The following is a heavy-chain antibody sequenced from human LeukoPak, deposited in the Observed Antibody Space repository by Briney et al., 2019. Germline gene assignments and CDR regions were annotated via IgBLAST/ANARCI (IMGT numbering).Heavy chain of an antibody. J-gene: IGHJ3*02. CDR1: GFTFSSYG. V-gene: IGHV3-30*18. CDR3: AKFTVGASNDAFDI. D-gene: IGHD1-26*01. CDR2: ISHDGSNT. Sequence: PGGSLRLSCAASGFTFSSYGMHWVRQAPGKGLEWVALISHDGSNTYYTDSVKGRFTISRDNSKNTLYLQMNSLRAEDTAVYYCAKFTVGASNDAFDIWGQGTMVTVSS.